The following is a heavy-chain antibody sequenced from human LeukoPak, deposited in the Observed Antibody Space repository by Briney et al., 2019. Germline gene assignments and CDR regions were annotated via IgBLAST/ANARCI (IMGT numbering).Heavy chain of an antibody. CDR2: MNPNSGNT. D-gene: IGHD1-7*01. V-gene: IGHV1-8*01. CDR1: GYTFTSYD. Sequence: GASVKVSCKASGYTFTSYDINWVRQATGQGLEWMGWMNPNSGNTGYAQKFQGRVTMTRNTSISTAYMELSSLRSEDTAVYYCATRRRLNWNYYLIDPWGQGTLVTVSS. J-gene: IGHJ5*02. CDR3: ATRRRLNWNYYLIDP.